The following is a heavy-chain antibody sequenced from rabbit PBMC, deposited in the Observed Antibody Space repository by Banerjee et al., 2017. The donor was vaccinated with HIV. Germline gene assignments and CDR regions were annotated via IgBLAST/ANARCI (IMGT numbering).Heavy chain of an antibody. CDR1: GFSFSSSYW. CDR3: ARDLPISGGYSFDL. CDR2: IYTGSSGST. V-gene: IGHV1S45*01. D-gene: IGHD1-1*01. J-gene: IGHJ4*01. Sequence: QEQLEESGGDLVKPEGSLTLTCTASGFSFSSSYWICWVRQAPGKGLEWIGCIYTGSSGSTYYASWAKGRFTISKTSSTTVTLQMTSLTAADTATYFCARDLPISGGYSFDLWGPGTLVTVS.